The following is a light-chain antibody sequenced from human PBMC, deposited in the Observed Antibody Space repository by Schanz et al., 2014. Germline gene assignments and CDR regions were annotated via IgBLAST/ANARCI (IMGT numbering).Light chain of an antibody. Sequence: DIQMTQSPSTLSASVTDRVTITCRASQSISSWLAWYQQKPGKAPKLLIYDASSLESGVPSRFSGSGSETXFTLTISSLQPXXXXXXYCQQYNSFPWTFGQGTKVEIK. CDR2: DAS. J-gene: IGKJ1*01. V-gene: IGKV1-5*01. CDR3: QQYNSFPWT. CDR1: QSISSW.